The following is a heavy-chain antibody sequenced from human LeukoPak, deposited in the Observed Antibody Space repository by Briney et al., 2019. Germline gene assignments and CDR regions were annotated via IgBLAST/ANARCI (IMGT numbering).Heavy chain of an antibody. CDR1: GYTFSSYY. D-gene: IGHD6-13*01. CDR2: VNPSGDST. Sequence: ASVKVSCKASGYTFSSYYMHWVRQAPGQGLEWMGIVNPSGDSTNYAQKFQGRVTMTSDTSTRTVYMELSSLRSEDTAVYYCARGWSSSWTYYFDYWGQGTLVTVSS. V-gene: IGHV1-46*01. J-gene: IGHJ4*02. CDR3: ARGWSSSWTYYFDY.